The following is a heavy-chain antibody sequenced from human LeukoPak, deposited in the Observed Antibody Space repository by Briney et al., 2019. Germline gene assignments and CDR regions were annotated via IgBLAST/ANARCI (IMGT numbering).Heavy chain of an antibody. CDR3: ARDPPRAAWVFDY. J-gene: IGHJ4*02. CDR2: ITSGGGTT. CDR1: GFTFSSYA. V-gene: IGHV3-23*01. Sequence: GGSLRLSCAASGFTFSSYAMSWVRQAPGKGLEWVSAITSGGGTTYYAGSVKGRFTISRDNSKNTLYLQMNSLRAEDTAVYHCARDPPRAAWVFDYWGQGTLVSVSS. D-gene: IGHD6-25*01.